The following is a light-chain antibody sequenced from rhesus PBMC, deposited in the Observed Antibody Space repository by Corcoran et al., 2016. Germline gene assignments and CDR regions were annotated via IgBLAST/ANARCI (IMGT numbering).Light chain of an antibody. CDR3: QQYYGTPYT. J-gene: IGKJ2*01. Sequence: DIQMTQSPSSVSASVGDRVTITCRASQGIRSSFAWYQQKPGKAPKLLISKASTFQSGVPSRFSGSGSGTDYTFTILGLQSEDVATYYCQQYYGTPYTFGQGTKVEIK. CDR2: KAS. CDR1: QGIRSS. V-gene: IGKV1-25*01.